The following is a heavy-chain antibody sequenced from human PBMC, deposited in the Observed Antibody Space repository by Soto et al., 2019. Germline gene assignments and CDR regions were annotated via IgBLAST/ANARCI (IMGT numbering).Heavy chain of an antibody. CDR2: IYHSVST. Sequence: SETLSLTCTVSGGSISIGDYYWSWIRQPPGEGLEWIGYIYHSVSTYYNPSLKSRLTISVDTSKNQFSLNLNSVTASDTAVYFCARSLRGYRYGPFDFWGQGTLVSVS. V-gene: IGHV4-30-4*01. J-gene: IGHJ4*02. CDR1: GGSISIGDYY. CDR3: ARSLRGYRYGPFDF. D-gene: IGHD5-18*01.